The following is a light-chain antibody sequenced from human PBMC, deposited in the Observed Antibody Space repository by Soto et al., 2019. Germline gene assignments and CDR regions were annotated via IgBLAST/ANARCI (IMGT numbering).Light chain of an antibody. J-gene: IGKJ1*01. CDR2: GAS. CDR1: QSISSN. V-gene: IGKV3-15*01. CDR3: QQYGRP. Sequence: EIVMTQSPATLSVSPGERATLSCRASQSISSNLAWYQQKPGQAPRLLIYGASTRAAGIPARFSGSGSGTDFTLTISRLEPEDFGVYYCQQYGRPFGQGTKVDI.